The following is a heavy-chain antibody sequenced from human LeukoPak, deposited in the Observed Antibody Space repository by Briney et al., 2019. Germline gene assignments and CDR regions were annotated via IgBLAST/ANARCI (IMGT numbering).Heavy chain of an antibody. D-gene: IGHD3-3*01. CDR3: ARAPTYYDFWSGYYVANQIDY. Sequence: TSETLSLTCTVSGGSISSGDYYWSWIRQPPGKGLEWIGYIYYSGSTYYNPSLKSRVIISVDTSKNQFSLKLSSVTAADTAVYYCARAPTYYDFWSGYYVANQIDYWGQGTLVTVSS. J-gene: IGHJ4*02. CDR2: IYYSGST. CDR1: GGSISSGDYY. V-gene: IGHV4-30-4*01.